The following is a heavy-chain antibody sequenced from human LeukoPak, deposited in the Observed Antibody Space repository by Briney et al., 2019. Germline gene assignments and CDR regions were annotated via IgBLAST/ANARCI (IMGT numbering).Heavy chain of an antibody. Sequence: ASVKVSCKASGFTFSNSAVQWVRQARGQRLEWIGCIVVGSGNTNYAQKFQERVTITRDMSTSTAYMELSSLRSEDTAVYYCTSDPTFYSGRYCFDYWGQGTLVTVSS. CDR1: GFTFSNSA. J-gene: IGHJ4*02. V-gene: IGHV1-58*01. CDR2: IVVGSGNT. D-gene: IGHD1-26*01. CDR3: TSDPTFYSGRYCFDY.